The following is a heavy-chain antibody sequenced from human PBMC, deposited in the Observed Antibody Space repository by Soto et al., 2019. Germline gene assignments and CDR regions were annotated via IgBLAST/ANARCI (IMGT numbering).Heavy chain of an antibody. J-gene: IGHJ4*02. V-gene: IGHV3-33*01. CDR2: IWYDGSKK. CDR3: ARGFHESSGSFDY. D-gene: IGHD3-22*01. CDR1: GFTFRSYG. Sequence: PGGSLRLSCAASGFTFRSYGMHWVRQAPGKGLEWVAVIWYDGSKKYYADSVKGRFTISRDNSKNTLYLQMNSLRAEDTAVYYCARGFHESSGSFDYWGQGTLVTVSS.